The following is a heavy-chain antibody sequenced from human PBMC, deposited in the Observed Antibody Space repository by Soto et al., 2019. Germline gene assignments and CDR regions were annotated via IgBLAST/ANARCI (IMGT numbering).Heavy chain of an antibody. CDR1: GFSPSASGVG. D-gene: IGHD2-21*01. J-gene: IGHJ5*02. CDR2: IYWDDDK. Sequence: ITVKDSGPPLVKPTQTLTLTCTFSGFSPSASGVGVAWIRQPPGKAPEWLALIYWDDDKRYSPFLNSRLTLPKDKSENHVVLTITSMDPVDTGRYYCAHIVFNRGYKWFDPWGQGTLVTVSS. V-gene: IGHV2-5*02. CDR3: AHIVFNRGYKWFDP.